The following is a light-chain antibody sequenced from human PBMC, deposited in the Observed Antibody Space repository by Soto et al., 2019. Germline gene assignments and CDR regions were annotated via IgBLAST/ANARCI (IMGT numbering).Light chain of an antibody. V-gene: IGKV1-16*01. CDR1: QDISNY. J-gene: IGKJ1*01. CDR2: DVS. CDR3: QHYKMYSPWT. Sequence: DIQMTQSPSSLSASVGDRVTITCQASQDISNYLNWYQQKPGKAPKLLIYDVSSLQSGVPSRFSGSGSGTEFTLTISSLQPDDFATYYCQHYKMYSPWTFDQGTKVDIK.